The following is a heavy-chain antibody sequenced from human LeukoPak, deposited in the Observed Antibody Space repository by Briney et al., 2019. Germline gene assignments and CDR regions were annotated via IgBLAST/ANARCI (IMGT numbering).Heavy chain of an antibody. D-gene: IGHD3-3*01. J-gene: IGHJ4*02. Sequence: GESLKISCQGSGYSFTSYWIGWVRQVPGKGLEWMGIIYPGDSDTRYSPSFQGQVTISADKSISTAYLQWSSLEASDTAMYYCARPTYYEIDYWGQGTLVTVSS. CDR3: ARPTYYEIDY. V-gene: IGHV5-51*01. CDR1: GYSFTSYW. CDR2: IYPGDSDT.